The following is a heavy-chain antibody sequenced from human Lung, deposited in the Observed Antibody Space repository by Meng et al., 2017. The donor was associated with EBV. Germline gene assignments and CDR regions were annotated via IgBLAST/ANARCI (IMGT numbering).Heavy chain of an antibody. CDR2: ISAYNGNT. D-gene: IGHD1-26*01. CDR1: GYTFTNYG. Sequence: LGQPGGEEKKPGSSPHASCKASGYTFTNYGITWVRQAPGQGLEWMGWISAYNGNTNYAQTLQGRVTMTTDTSTSTAYMELRSLRSDDTAVYYCARVEVGITSGDYWGQGTLVTVSS. CDR3: ARVEVGITSGDY. J-gene: IGHJ4*02. V-gene: IGHV1-18*01.